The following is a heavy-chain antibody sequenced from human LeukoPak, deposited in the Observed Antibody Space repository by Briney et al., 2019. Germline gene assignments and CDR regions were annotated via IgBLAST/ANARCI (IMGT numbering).Heavy chain of an antibody. CDR1: GYTFTDYY. CDR2: INPNSGDT. CDR3: ASDRSYDKGPLDY. D-gene: IGHD3-22*01. J-gene: IGHJ4*02. V-gene: IGHV1-2*04. Sequence: ASMKVSCKASGYTFTDYYMHWVRQAPGQGLEWMGWINPNSGDTKYAQKFQGWVTMTRGTSISTAYMELSRPTSDDTAVYYCASDRSYDKGPLDYWGQGTLVTVSS.